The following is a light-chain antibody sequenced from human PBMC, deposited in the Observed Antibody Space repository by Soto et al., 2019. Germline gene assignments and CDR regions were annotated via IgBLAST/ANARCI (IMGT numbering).Light chain of an antibody. J-gene: IGLJ2*01. CDR1: SSDVGSSNY. CDR3: SSYTSSSAL. V-gene: IGLV2-14*03. CDR2: DVS. Sequence: QSALTQPASVSGSPGQSIAISCTGTSSDVGSSNYVSWYQHYPGRAPKLMIYDVSNRPSGVSNRFSGSKSGNTASLTISGLQPEDEADYYCSSYTSSSALFGGGTKVTVL.